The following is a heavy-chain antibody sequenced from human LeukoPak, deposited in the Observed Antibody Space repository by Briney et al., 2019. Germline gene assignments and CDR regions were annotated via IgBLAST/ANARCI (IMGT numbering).Heavy chain of an antibody. V-gene: IGHV3-73*01. J-gene: IGHJ6*02. CDR1: GFTFSGSA. Sequence: PGGSLKLSCAASGFTFSGSAMHWVRQASGKGLEWVGRIRSKANSYATAYAASVKGRFTISRDDSKNTAYLQMNSLKTEDTAVYYCTRHDDSSGWEQNHYYYYGMDVWGQGTTVTVSS. CDR2: IRSKANSYAT. D-gene: IGHD6-19*01. CDR3: TRHDDSSGWEQNHYYYYGMDV.